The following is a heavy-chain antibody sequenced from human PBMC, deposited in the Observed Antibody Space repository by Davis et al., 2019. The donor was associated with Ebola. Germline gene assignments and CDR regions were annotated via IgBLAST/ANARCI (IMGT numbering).Heavy chain of an antibody. Sequence: AASVKVSCKASGYTFTSYGISWVRQAPGQGLEWMGWISAYNGNTNYAQKLQGRVTMTTDTSTSTAYMELRSLRSDDTAVYYCARGGQLVIWYYYYGMDVWGQGTTVTVSS. CDR3: ARGGQLVIWYYYYGMDV. J-gene: IGHJ6*02. D-gene: IGHD6-6*01. CDR2: ISAYNGNT. V-gene: IGHV1-18*01. CDR1: GYTFTSYG.